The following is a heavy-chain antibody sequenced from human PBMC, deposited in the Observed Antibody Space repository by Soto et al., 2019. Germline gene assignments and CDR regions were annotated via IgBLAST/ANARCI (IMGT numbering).Heavy chain of an antibody. CDR3: ARSGYGGGIFGVVKY. CDR1: GGSISSSSYY. Sequence: PSETLSLTCTVSGGSISSSSYYWGWIRQPPGKGLEWIGSIYYSGSTYYNPSLKSRVTISVDTSKNQFSLKLSSVTAADTAVYYCARSGYGGGIFGVVKYWGQGTLVTVSS. D-gene: IGHD3-3*01. CDR2: IYYSGST. V-gene: IGHV4-39*01. J-gene: IGHJ4*02.